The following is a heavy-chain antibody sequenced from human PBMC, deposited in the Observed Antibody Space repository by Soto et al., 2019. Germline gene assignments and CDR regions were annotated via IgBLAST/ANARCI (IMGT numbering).Heavy chain of an antibody. V-gene: IGHV3-23*01. D-gene: IGHD5-12*01. CDR3: AKVGSERYSGQHSDY. CDR2: ISSSSGST. Sequence: EVQLLESGGGLVQPGGSLRLSCAASGFTFSNYDMNWVSQAPGKGLEWVSTISSSSGSTYYADSVKGRFTISRDNSKNFLYLQMNSLRGDDTAVYYCAKVGSERYSGQHSDYWGQGTLVTISS. J-gene: IGHJ4*02. CDR1: GFTFSNYD.